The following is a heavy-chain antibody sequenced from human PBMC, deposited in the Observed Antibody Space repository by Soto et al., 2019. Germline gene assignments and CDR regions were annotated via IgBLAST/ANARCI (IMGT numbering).Heavy chain of an antibody. Sequence: SQTLSLTCAISGDSVSSSSVTWNWIRQSPSRGLKWLGRTYYMSKWYNDYAESVKSRITINPDTSKNELSLQLNSVTPEDTAIYYCVRLVGNSWLDYWGQGTQVTVSS. J-gene: IGHJ4*02. CDR1: GDSVSSSSVT. CDR2: TYYMSKWYN. CDR3: VRLVGNSWLDY. D-gene: IGHD6-13*01. V-gene: IGHV6-1*01.